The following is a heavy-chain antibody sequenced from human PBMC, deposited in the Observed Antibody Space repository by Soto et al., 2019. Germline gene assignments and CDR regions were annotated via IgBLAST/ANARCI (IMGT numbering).Heavy chain of an antibody. Sequence: GGSLRLSCAASGFTFSSYGMHWVRQAPGKGLEWVAVIWYDGSNKYYADSVKGRFTISRDNSKNTLYLQMNSLRAEDTAVYYCARDGPATSSPFFYWGQGTLVTVSS. CDR1: GFTFSSYG. CDR2: IWYDGSNK. V-gene: IGHV3-33*01. J-gene: IGHJ4*02. CDR3: ARDGPATSSPFFY.